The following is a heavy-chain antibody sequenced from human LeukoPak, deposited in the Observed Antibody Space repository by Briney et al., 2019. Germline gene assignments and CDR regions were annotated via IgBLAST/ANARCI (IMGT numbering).Heavy chain of an antibody. D-gene: IGHD2-8*01. J-gene: IGHJ4*02. CDR1: DYTFTDYG. CDR2: ISAYNGKT. V-gene: IGHV1-18*01. CDR3: ARTNLDCKNGVCYDY. Sequence: ASVKVSCKASDYTFTDYGVSWVRQAPGQGLEWMGWISAYNGKTYYAQKFQGRVTVTTDTSTSTAYMDLRSLRSDDTAVYYCARTNLDCKNGVCYDYWGQGTPVTVSS.